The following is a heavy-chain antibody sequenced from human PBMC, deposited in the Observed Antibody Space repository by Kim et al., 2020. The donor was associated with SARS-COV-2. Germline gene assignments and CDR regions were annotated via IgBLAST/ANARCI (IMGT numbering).Heavy chain of an antibody. V-gene: IGHV1-69*02. J-gene: IGHJ4*02. D-gene: IGHD6-19*01. Sequence: YAQKFQGRVTITADKSTSTAYMELSSLRSEDTAVYYCARLAVAGTWLDYWGQGTLVTVSS. CDR3: ARLAVAGTWLDY.